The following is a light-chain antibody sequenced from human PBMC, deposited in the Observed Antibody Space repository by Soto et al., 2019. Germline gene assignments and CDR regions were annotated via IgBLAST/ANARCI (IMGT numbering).Light chain of an antibody. J-gene: IGKJ4*01. Sequence: DIQMPQSPSSLSASVGDRVTITCRASQGSSTYFAWYQQKPGKVPKLLIYAASTLQSGVPSRFSASGSGTDFTITISSVQPEDVATYYCQKYNIAPLTCGGGTKVEIK. V-gene: IGKV1-27*01. CDR2: AAS. CDR1: QGSSTY. CDR3: QKYNIAPLT.